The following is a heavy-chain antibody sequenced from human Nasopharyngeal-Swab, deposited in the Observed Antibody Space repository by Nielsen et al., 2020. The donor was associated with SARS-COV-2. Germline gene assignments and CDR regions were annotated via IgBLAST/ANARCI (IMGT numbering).Heavy chain of an antibody. Sequence: VRQAPGQGLEWIGEIHHSGSTYYNPSLKSRVTISVDTSKNQFSLKLSSVTAADTAVYYCARPGVWFGELKNDAFDIWGQGTMVTVSS. CDR2: IHHSGST. V-gene: IGHV4-4*02. J-gene: IGHJ3*02. D-gene: IGHD3-10*01. CDR3: ARPGVWFGELKNDAFDI.